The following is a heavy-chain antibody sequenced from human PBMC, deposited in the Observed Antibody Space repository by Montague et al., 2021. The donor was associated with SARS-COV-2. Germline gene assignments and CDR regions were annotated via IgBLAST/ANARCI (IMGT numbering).Heavy chain of an antibody. CDR1: GFTLSNYE. D-gene: IGHD3-10*01. J-gene: IGHJ4*02. CDR2: IRSSGSTI. Sequence: SLRLSCAASGFTLSNYEMSWVRQAPGKGLEWLSYIRSSGSTIYYADSVKGRFTISRDNAKNSLYLQMNSLRAEDTAIYYCARDTPYYYGSGSYYEPRRVFDXWGQGTLVTVSS. V-gene: IGHV3-48*03. CDR3: ARDTPYYYGSGSYYEPRRVFDX.